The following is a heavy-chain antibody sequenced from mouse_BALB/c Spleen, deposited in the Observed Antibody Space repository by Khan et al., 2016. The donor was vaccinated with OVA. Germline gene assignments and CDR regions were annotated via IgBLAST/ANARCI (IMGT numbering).Heavy chain of an antibody. CDR2: INTNVGST. CDR1: GFTFSRYG. Sequence: EVELVESGGGLVQPGGSLKLSCAASGFTFSRYGMSWVRQTPDKRLELVATINTNVGSTYYPDSVKGRFTISRDNAKNTLYLQMSSLKSEDTAMYYCARVGIIYYGNYAYYFDYWGQGTTLTVAS. CDR3: ARVGIIYYGNYAYYFDY. D-gene: IGHD2-1*01. V-gene: IGHV5-6-3*01. J-gene: IGHJ2*01.